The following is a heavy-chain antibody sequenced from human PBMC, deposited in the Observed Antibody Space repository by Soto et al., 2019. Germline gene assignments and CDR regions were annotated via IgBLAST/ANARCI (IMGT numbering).Heavy chain of an antibody. J-gene: IGHJ1*01. Sequence: SETLSLTCTVSGASISSSYWSWIRQSPGKGLEWIGYVHYSGGTKDNPSLNGRVSLSIDTSKNQFSLKLSSVAAADTAVYYCARGYYDSRGQSNTFDVWGQGTRVTVSS. CDR1: GASISSSY. D-gene: IGHD3-22*01. CDR3: ARGYYDSRGQSNTFDV. V-gene: IGHV4-59*01. CDR2: VHYSGGT.